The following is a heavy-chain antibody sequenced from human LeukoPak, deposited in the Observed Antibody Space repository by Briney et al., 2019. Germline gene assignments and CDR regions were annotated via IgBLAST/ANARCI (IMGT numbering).Heavy chain of an antibody. V-gene: IGHV3-13*01. Sequence: GGSLRLSCEASGFTFGDYDMHWVRQATGKGLEWVSAIRSIGDRFYSGSVKGRFTISRENAKNTFYLEMNSLRVGDTAVYYCARLYSSGRYANAFDTWDQGTVVTVSS. CDR1: GFTFGDYD. CDR2: IRSIGDR. D-gene: IGHD6-19*01. J-gene: IGHJ3*02. CDR3: ARLYSSGRYANAFDT.